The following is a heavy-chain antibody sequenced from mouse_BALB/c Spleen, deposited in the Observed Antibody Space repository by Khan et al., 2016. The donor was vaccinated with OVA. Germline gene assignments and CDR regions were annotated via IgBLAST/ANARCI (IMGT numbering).Heavy chain of an antibody. CDR3: ASYYRYPAWFAY. CDR2: INPSTIYS. CDR1: GFTFSNYT. J-gene: IGHJ3*01. D-gene: IGHD2-14*01. V-gene: IGHV1-4*01. Sequence: QVQLQQSGAELARPGASVKMSCRTSGFTFSNYTIHWVKQRPGQGLEWIGYINPSTIYSYYNHKFQDKATLTADKSSSTAYMQLNSLTSEDSAVYYCASYYRYPAWFAYWGQGTLVTVSA.